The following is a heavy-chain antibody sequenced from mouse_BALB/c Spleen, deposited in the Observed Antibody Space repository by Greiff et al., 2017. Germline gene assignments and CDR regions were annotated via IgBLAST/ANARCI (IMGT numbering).Heavy chain of an antibody. CDR1: GYTFTDYV. CDR3: ARWDDGYYVGY. J-gene: IGHJ2*01. Sequence: QVQLKQSGPELVKPGASVKMSCKASGYTFTDYVISWVKQRPGQGLEWIGQIYPGDGDTNYNGKFKGKATLTADKSSSTAYMQLSSLTSEDSAVCFCARWDDGYYVGYWGQGTTLTVSS. D-gene: IGHD2-3*01. CDR2: IYPGDGDT. V-gene: IGHV1-77*01.